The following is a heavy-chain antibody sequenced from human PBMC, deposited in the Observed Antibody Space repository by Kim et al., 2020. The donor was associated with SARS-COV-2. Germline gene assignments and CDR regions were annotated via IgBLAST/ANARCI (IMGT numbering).Heavy chain of an antibody. D-gene: IGHD4-17*01. J-gene: IGHJ4*02. CDR2: ISYDGSNK. CDR1: GFTFSSYA. V-gene: IGHV3-30*04. CDR3: ARGGEGTVTTVIDY. Sequence: GGSLRLSCAASGFTFSSYAMHWVRQAPGKGLEWVAVISYDGSNKYYADSVKGRFTISRDNSKNTLYLQMNSLRAEDTAVYYCARGGEGTVTTVIDYWGQGTLVTVSS.